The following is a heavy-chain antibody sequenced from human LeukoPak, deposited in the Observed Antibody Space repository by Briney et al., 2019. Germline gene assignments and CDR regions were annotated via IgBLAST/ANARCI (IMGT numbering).Heavy chain of an antibody. CDR3: ARLSGDTAMVTGYYYYMDV. Sequence: PSETLSLTCAVYGGSFSGYYWSWIRQPPGKGLEWIGEINHSGSTNYNPSLKSRVTISVDTSKNQFSLKLSSVTAADTAVYYCARLSGDTAMVTGYYYYMDVWGKGTTVTVSS. J-gene: IGHJ6*03. CDR1: GGSFSGYY. CDR2: INHSGST. V-gene: IGHV4-34*01. D-gene: IGHD5-18*01.